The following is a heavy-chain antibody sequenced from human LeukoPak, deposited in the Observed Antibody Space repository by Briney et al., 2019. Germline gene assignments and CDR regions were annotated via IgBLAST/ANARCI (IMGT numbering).Heavy chain of an antibody. Sequence: PSETLSLTCTVSGDSITSYSWSWIRQPPGTGLEWIGYIYNSGSTNYSPSLKSRVTMSLDSSKNQLSLRLSPVTAADTAVYYCARSIVGPEGDYLYYWGEGTLVTVS. CDR3: ARSIVGPEGDYLYY. J-gene: IGHJ4*02. V-gene: IGHV4-59*08. CDR2: IYNSGST. D-gene: IGHD1-26*01. CDR1: GDSITSYS.